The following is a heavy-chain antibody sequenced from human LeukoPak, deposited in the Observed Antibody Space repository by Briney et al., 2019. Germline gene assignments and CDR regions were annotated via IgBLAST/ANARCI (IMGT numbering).Heavy chain of an antibody. CDR1: GGSFSGYY. CDR3: ARGRNWNYGGCFDP. V-gene: IGHV4-34*01. J-gene: IGHJ5*02. Sequence: SETLSLTCGVYGGSFSGYYWSWIRQPPGKGLEWIGEINHSGSTNHNPSLKSRVTISVDTSKNQFSLKLTSVTAADTAVYYCARGRNWNYGGCFDPWGQGTLVTVSS. D-gene: IGHD1-7*01. CDR2: INHSGST.